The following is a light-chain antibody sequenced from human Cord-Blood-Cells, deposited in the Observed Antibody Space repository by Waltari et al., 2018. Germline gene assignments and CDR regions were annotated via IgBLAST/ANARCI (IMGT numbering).Light chain of an antibody. CDR1: SGHSSSI. J-gene: IGLJ3*02. CDR2: LEGSGSY. CDR3: ETWDSNPPV. Sequence: QPVLTQSSSASASLGSSVKLTCTLSSGHSSSIISWHQQPPGKAPRYLKKLEGSGSYNKGRRVPGPFSSPRSGAYRYLPIPHLQAEDEAYYFCETWDSNPPVFGGGTKLTVL. V-gene: IGLV4-60*03.